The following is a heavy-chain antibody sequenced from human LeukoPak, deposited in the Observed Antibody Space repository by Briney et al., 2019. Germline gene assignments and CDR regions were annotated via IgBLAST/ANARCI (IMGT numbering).Heavy chain of an antibody. V-gene: IGHV4-59*01. CDR1: GGSISSYY. CDR3: ARATSSGWSQGAFDI. CDR2: MYYSGST. J-gene: IGHJ3*02. D-gene: IGHD6-19*01. Sequence: SETLSLTCTVSGGSISSYYWGWIRQPPGKGLEWIGFMYYSGSTNYNPSLKSRVTISGDTSKTQFSLRLNSVTAADTAVYYCARATSSGWSQGAFDIWGQGTLVTVSS.